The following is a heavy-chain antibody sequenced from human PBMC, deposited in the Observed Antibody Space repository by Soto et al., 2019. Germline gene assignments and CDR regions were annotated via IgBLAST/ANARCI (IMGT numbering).Heavy chain of an antibody. CDR1: GGSISSYY. J-gene: IGHJ5*02. CDR2: IYYSGST. V-gene: IGHV4-59*01. CDR3: ARGGYFDWLLSAPRGWFDP. Sequence: PSETLSLTCTVSGGSISSYYWSWIRQPPGKGLEWIGYIYYSGSTNYNPSLKSRVTISVDTPKNQFSLKLSSVTAADTAVYYCARGGYFDWLLSAPRGWFDPWGQGTLVTVSS. D-gene: IGHD3-9*01.